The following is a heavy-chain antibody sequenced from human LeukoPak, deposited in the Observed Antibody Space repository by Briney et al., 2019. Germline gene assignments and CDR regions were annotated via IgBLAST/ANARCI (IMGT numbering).Heavy chain of an antibody. J-gene: IGHJ5*02. CDR1: GFTFSSYW. CDR2: INSDGSST. V-gene: IGHV3-74*01. D-gene: IGHD3-9*01. Sequence: PGGSLRLSCAASGFTFSSYWMHWVRQAPGKGLVWVSRINSDGSSTSYADSVKGRFTISRDNAKNTLYLQTNSLRAEDTAVYYCAREDYDILTGYNWFDPWGQGALVTVSS. CDR3: AREDYDILTGYNWFDP.